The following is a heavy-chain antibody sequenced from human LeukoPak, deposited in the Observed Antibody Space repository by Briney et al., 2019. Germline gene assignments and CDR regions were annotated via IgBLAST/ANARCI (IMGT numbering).Heavy chain of an antibody. D-gene: IGHD2-15*01. V-gene: IGHV4-4*07. CDR3: ARVGGYCSGGSCYPLFYFDY. CDR2: IYTSGST. CDR1: GGSISSYY. J-gene: IGHJ4*02. Sequence: SETLSLTCTVSGGSISSYYWSWIRQPAGKGLEWIGRIYTSGSTNYNPSLKSRVTMSVDTSKNQFSLKLSSVTAADTAVYYCARVGGYCSGGSCYPLFYFDYWGQGTLVTVSS.